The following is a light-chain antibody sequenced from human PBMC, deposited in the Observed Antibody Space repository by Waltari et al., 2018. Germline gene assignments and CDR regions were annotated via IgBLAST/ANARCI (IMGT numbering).Light chain of an antibody. J-gene: IGKJ4*01. CDR2: GAF. V-gene: IGKV3-15*01. CDR3: QQYIDWPPALT. CDR1: QSVGSK. Sequence: IVMTQSPVTLSVSPGETVTLSCRASQSVGSKVAWYQQKPGQPPRLTIYGAFITAPGSPTRFRGSGSGTDFTLTITSLQSEDFADYYCQQYIDWPPALTFGGGTKLDIK.